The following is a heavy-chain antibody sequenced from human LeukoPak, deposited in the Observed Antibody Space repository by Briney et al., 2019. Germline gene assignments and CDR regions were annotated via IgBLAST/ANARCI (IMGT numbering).Heavy chain of an antibody. V-gene: IGHV3-48*01. Sequence: PGGSLRLSCAASGFTFSSYSMNWVRQAPGKGLEWVSYISSSSSTIYYADSVKGRFTISRDNAKNSLYLQMNSLRAEDTAVYYCARDYSLGGFDPWGQGTLVTVSS. CDR1: GFTFSSYS. CDR3: ARDYSLGGFDP. CDR2: ISSSSSTI. J-gene: IGHJ5*02. D-gene: IGHD1-26*01.